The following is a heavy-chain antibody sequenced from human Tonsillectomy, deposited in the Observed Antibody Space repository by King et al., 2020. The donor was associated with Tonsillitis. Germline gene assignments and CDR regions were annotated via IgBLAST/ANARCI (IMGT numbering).Heavy chain of an antibody. Sequence: VQLVESGGGLVQPGGSLKLSCAASGFTFSGSAMHWVRQASGKGLEWVGRIRSKANSYATAYAASVKGRFTISRDDSKNTAYLQMNSLKTEDTAVYYCTSSREYYYDSSVYYYGMDVWGQGTTVTVSS. V-gene: IGHV3-73*02. CDR1: GFTFSGSA. CDR3: TSSREYYYDSSVYYYGMDV. CDR2: IRSKANSYAT. D-gene: IGHD3-22*01. J-gene: IGHJ6*02.